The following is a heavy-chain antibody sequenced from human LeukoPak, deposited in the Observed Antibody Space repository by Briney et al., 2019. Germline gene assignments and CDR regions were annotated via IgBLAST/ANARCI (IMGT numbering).Heavy chain of an antibody. CDR2: ISTSGNTM. CDR1: GXTFSDHY. V-gene: IGHV3-11*01. J-gene: IGHJ6*02. Sequence: AXGXTFSDHYMSWVRLAPGKGLEWVXXISTSGNTMYYADCVKGRFTISRDNAKNSLYLKMNSLRAEDTAVYYCARSGHCISTSCYSIWRRSLYGMDVWGQGTTVTVSS. CDR3: ARSGHCISTSCYSIWRRSLYGMDV. D-gene: IGHD2-2*02.